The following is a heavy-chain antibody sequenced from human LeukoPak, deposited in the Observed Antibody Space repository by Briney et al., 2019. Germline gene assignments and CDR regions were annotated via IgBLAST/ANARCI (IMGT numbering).Heavy chain of an antibody. CDR3: ARQLGPGAAAGFFDY. V-gene: IGHV4-34*01. CDR1: GGSFSGYY. CDR2: INHSGST. Sequence: PSETLSLTCAVYGGSFSGYYWSWIRQPPGKGLEWIGEINHSGSTNYNPSLKSRVTISVDTSKNQFSLKLSSVTAADTAVYYCARQLGPGAAAGFFDYWGQGTLVTVSS. D-gene: IGHD6-13*01. J-gene: IGHJ4*02.